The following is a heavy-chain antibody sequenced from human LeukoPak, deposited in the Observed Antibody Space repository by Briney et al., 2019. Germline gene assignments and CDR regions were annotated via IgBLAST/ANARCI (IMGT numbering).Heavy chain of an antibody. D-gene: IGHD3-10*01. V-gene: IGHV1-18*01. CDR2: ISAYNGNT. CDR1: GYTFTSYG. J-gene: IGHJ6*03. CDR3: ARVCYYGSEGIYYYYYMDV. Sequence: ASVKVSCKASGYTFTSYGISWVRQAPGQGLEWMGWISAYNGNTNYAQKLQGRVTMTTDTSTSTAYMELRSLRSDDTAVYYCARVCYYGSEGIYYYYYMDVWGKGTTVTISS.